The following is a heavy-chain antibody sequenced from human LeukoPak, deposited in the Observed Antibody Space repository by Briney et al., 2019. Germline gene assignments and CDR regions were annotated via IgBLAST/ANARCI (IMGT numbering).Heavy chain of an antibody. CDR3: ARLRVFLPFDY. CDR2: IYYSGST. CDR1: GGSISSYY. D-gene: IGHD3-3*01. J-gene: IGHJ4*02. V-gene: IGHV4-59*01. Sequence: SETLSLTCTVSGGSISSYYWSWIRQPPGKGLEWIGYIYYSGSTNYNPSLKSRVTISVDTSKNQFSLKLSSVTAADTAAYYCARLRVFLPFDYWGQGTLVTVSS.